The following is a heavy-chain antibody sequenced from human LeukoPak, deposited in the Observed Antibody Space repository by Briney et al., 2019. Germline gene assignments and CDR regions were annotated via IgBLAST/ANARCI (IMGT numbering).Heavy chain of an antibody. J-gene: IGHJ5*02. CDR2: IKPDGSEK. V-gene: IGHV3-7*01. CDR3: AKVKSSWYWFDP. Sequence: GGSLRLSCAASGFTFSDYWMTWVRQAPGKGLEWVANIKPDGSEKYYVDSVRGRFTISRDNAKNSLYLQMNSLRVEDTAVYYCAKVKSSWYWFDPWGQGTLVTVSS. D-gene: IGHD6-13*01. CDR1: GFTFSDYW.